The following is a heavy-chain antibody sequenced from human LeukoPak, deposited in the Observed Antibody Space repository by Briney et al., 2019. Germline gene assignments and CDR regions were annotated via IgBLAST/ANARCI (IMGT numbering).Heavy chain of an antibody. CDR1: GYTFTSYG. Sequence: ASVKVSCKASGYTFTSYGISWVRQAPGQGLEWMGWISAYNGNTNYAQKLQGRVTMTTDTSTSTAYMELRSLRSDDTAVYYCARDLKQQLVRAGYFDLWGRGTLVTVSS. D-gene: IGHD6-13*01. J-gene: IGHJ2*01. CDR2: ISAYNGNT. V-gene: IGHV1-18*01. CDR3: ARDLKQQLVRAGYFDL.